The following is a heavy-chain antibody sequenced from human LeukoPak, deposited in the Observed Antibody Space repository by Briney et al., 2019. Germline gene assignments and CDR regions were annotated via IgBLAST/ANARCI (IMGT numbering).Heavy chain of an antibody. CDR1: GGSLSSVSYY. CDR3: AREKVLMVRGALLDAFDI. J-gene: IGHJ3*02. V-gene: IGHV4-61*09. Sequence: SETLSLTCTVSGGSLSSVSYYWGWIRQPAGKGLEWIGYIYSSGSTNYNPSLKSRVTISVDTSKNQFSLKLSSVTAADTAVYYCAREKVLMVRGALLDAFDIWGQGTMVTVSS. CDR2: IYSSGST. D-gene: IGHD3-10*01.